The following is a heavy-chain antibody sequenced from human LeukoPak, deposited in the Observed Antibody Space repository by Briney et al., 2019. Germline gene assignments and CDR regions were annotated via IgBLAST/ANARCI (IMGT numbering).Heavy chain of an antibody. Sequence: SQTLSLTCTVSGGSISSGGYYWSWIRQPPGKGLEWIGYIYHSGSTYYSPSLKSRVTISVDRSKNQFSLKLSSVTAADTAVYYCARLGSPASSGSSSWGQGTLVTVSS. V-gene: IGHV4-30-2*01. CDR1: GGSISSGGYY. CDR2: IYHSGST. D-gene: IGHD6-6*01. J-gene: IGHJ5*02. CDR3: ARLGSPASSGSSS.